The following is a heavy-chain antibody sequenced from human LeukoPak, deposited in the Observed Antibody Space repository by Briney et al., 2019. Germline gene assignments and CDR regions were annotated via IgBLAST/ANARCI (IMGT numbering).Heavy chain of an antibody. V-gene: IGHV3-53*01. Sequence: GGSLRLSCAASGFTVSSNYMSWVRQAPGNGLEWVSSVYSGGRTYYADSVKGRFTISRDNSKNTMYLQMNSLRAEDTAVYYCARDISSGYYDAFDIWGQGTMVTVSS. CDR1: GFTVSSNY. J-gene: IGHJ3*02. CDR3: ARDISSGYYDAFDI. D-gene: IGHD3-22*01. CDR2: VYSGGRT.